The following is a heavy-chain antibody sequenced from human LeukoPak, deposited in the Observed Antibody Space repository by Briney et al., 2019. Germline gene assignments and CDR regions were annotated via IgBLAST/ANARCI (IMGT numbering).Heavy chain of an antibody. D-gene: IGHD6-13*01. CDR3: ARGASRYSSSWYPLYYYYGMDV. V-gene: IGHV1-8*01. CDR2: MNPNSGNT. Sequence: ASVKVSCKASGYTFTSYDTNWVRQATGQGLEWMGWMNPNSGNTGYAQKFQGRVTMTRNTSISTAYMELSSLRSEDTAVYYCARGASRYSSSWYPLYYYYGMDVWGQGTTVTVSS. CDR1: GYTFTSYD. J-gene: IGHJ6*02.